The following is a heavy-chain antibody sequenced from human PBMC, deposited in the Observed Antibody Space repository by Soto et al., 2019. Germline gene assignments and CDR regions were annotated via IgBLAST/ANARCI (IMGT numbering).Heavy chain of an antibody. J-gene: IGHJ3*01. CDR2: IKQDGSEK. Sequence: EVQLVESGGGLAQPGGSLRLSCAASGFTFSSYWMSWVRQAPGKGVEWVSNIKQDGSEKYYVDSVKGRFTISRDNAKNSLYLLMQSVRAEDTAVYYCGRAVVAAIWDHWRQGTMVAFSS. D-gene: IGHD2-15*01. CDR3: GRAVVAAIWDH. CDR1: GFTFSSYW. V-gene: IGHV3-7*01.